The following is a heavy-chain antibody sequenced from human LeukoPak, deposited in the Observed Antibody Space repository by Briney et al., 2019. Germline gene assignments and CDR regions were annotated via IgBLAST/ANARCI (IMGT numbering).Heavy chain of an antibody. Sequence: GESLKISCKGAGYSFNNFWIGWVRQTPGKGLEWMGIIYPGDSDTRYSPSFQGQVTISADKSISTAYLQWSSLKASDTAMYYCARGGYYDSSGYPFDYWGQGTLVTVSS. V-gene: IGHV5-51*01. CDR1: GYSFNNFW. J-gene: IGHJ4*02. CDR3: ARGGYYDSSGYPFDY. D-gene: IGHD3-22*01. CDR2: IYPGDSDT.